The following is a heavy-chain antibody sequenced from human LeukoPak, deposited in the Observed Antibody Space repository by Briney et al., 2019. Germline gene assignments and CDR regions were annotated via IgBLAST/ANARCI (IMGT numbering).Heavy chain of an antibody. J-gene: IGHJ4*02. CDR3: ARQAYYYDSSGYSTLFDY. CDR2: IYYGGST. Sequence: SETLSLTCTVSGGSISSGDYYWSWIRQPPGKGLEWIGYIYYGGSTYYNPSLKSRVTISVDTSKNQFSLKLSSVTAADTAVYYCARQAYYYDSSGYSTLFDYWGQGTLVTVSS. V-gene: IGHV4-30-4*01. CDR1: GGSISSGDYY. D-gene: IGHD3-22*01.